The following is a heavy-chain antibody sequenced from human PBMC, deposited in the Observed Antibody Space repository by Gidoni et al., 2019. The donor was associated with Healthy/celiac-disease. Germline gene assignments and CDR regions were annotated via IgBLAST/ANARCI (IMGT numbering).Heavy chain of an antibody. J-gene: IGHJ6*02. V-gene: IGHV3-48*02. CDR1: GFTFSRYS. Sequence: EVQLVESGGGLVQPGGSLRLSCAASGFTFSRYSMNWVRQAPGKGLEWVSYISSSSSTIYYADSVKGRFTISRDNAKNSLYLQMNSLRDEDTAVYYCAREWELLYDYYYGMDVWGQGTTVTVSS. D-gene: IGHD1-26*01. CDR2: ISSSSSTI. CDR3: AREWELLYDYYYGMDV.